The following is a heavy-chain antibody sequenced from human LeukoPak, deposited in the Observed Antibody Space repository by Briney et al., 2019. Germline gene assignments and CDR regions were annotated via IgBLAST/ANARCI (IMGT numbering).Heavy chain of an antibody. CDR1: GFTFDDYG. D-gene: IGHD3-22*01. CDR3: ARGTEVYYDSSSYYSY. J-gene: IGHJ4*02. Sequence: PGGSLRLSCVASGFTFDDYGMGWVRQVPGKGLEWVSGTNWNGGSTGYADSVKGRFPIYTDNAKNSLYLQMNSLRAEDTAIYYCARGTEVYYDSSSYYSYWGQGTLVTVST. V-gene: IGHV3-20*04. CDR2: TNWNGGST.